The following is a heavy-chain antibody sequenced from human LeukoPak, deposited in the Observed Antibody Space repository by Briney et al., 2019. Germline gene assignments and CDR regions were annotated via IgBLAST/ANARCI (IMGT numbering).Heavy chain of an antibody. V-gene: IGHV3-13*01. CDR2: IGTAGDT. J-gene: IGHJ4*02. Sequence: GGSLRLSCAASGFTFSSYDMHWVRQATGKGLEWVSGIGTAGDTYYPGSVKGRFTISRENAKNSLYLQVNNVRAEDTAVYYCARVPLYTNGWFYYFDFWGQRTLVTVSS. D-gene: IGHD6-19*01. CDR1: GFTFSSYD. CDR3: ARVPLYTNGWFYYFDF.